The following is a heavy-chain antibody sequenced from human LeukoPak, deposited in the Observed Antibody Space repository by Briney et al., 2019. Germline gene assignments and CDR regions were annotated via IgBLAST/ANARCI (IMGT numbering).Heavy chain of an antibody. J-gene: IGHJ3*02. V-gene: IGHV4-30-4*07. D-gene: IGHD2-15*01. Sequence: SRSTYYNPSLKSRVTISVDTSKNQFSLKLSSVTAADTAVYYCARYCTGANCYSNRGAFGIWGRGTMVTVSS. CDR3: ARYCTGANCYSNRGAFGI. CDR2: SRST.